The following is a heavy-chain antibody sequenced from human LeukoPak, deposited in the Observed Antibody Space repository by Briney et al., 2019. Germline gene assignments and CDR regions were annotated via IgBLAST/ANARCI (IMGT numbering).Heavy chain of an antibody. D-gene: IGHD4-23*01. CDR1: GGSIRSHY. V-gene: IGHV4-59*11. CDR3: ARETTVVTPGRSDVFDI. J-gene: IGHJ3*02. CDR2: IYYSGST. Sequence: PSETVALTCTVSGGSIRSHYWNWMRQPPGKGLEWIGYIYYSGSTNYNPSLKSRVTISVDTSKNQFSLKLSSVTAADTAVYYCARETTVVTPGRSDVFDIWGQGTMVTVSS.